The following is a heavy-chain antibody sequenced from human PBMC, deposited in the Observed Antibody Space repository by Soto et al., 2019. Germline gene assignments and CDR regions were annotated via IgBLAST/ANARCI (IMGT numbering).Heavy chain of an antibody. CDR3: ARSREFDY. CDR2: IFPSGTT. J-gene: IGHJ4*02. CDR1: GGSLSGATYS. Sequence: SATLSLTCGVSGGSLSGATYSWNWIRQPPGKGLEWIGYIFPSGTTYYNPSLKSRVTISIDVSKNQFSLSLRSLTAADTAVYYCARSREFDYWSQGTLVTVSS. V-gene: IGHV4-30-2*01.